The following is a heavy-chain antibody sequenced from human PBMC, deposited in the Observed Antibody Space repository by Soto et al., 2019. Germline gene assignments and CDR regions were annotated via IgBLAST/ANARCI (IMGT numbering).Heavy chain of an antibody. CDR3: ARGVYDILTGYPYLYFDY. CDR1: GGSISSYY. D-gene: IGHD3-9*01. J-gene: IGHJ4*02. Sequence: PSETLSLTCTVSGGSISSYYWSWIRQPPGKGLEWIGYIYYSGSTNYNPSLKSRVTISVDTSKNQFSLKLCSVTAADTAVYYCARGVYDILTGYPYLYFDYWGQGTLVTVSS. CDR2: IYYSGST. V-gene: IGHV4-59*01.